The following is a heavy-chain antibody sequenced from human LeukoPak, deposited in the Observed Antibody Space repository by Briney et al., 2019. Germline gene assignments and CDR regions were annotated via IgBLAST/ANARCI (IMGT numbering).Heavy chain of an antibody. CDR2: ISGSGGST. D-gene: IGHD6-6*01. V-gene: IGHV3-23*01. CDR3: AESAGYTSSSVSDY. CDR1: GFTFDSYA. Sequence: PGGSLRLSCAASGFTFDSYAMSWVRQAPGKGLEWVSAISGSGGSTYYADSVKGRSTISRDNSKKTLYLQMNSLRAEDTAVYYCAESAGYTSSSVSDYWGQGALVTVSS. J-gene: IGHJ4*02.